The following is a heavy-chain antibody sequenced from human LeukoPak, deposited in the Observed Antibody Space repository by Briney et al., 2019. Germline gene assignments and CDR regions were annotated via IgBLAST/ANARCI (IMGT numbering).Heavy chain of an antibody. J-gene: IGHJ3*01. Sequence: ASVKVSCNASGGTFSSYIITWVRQAPGQGLEWMGRIIPIFGTPDYAQKFQGRVTITADESTSTAYMELSRLRFEDTAVYYCARQGYTNNLGGYFGDKDDGFDLWGQGTMVTVSS. V-gene: IGHV1-69*13. CDR3: ARQGYTNNLGGYFGDKDDGFDL. CDR2: IIPIFGTP. CDR1: GGTFSSYI. D-gene: IGHD3-9*01.